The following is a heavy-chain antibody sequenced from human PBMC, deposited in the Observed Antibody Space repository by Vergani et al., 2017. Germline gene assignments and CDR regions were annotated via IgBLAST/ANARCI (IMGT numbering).Heavy chain of an antibody. CDR3: SRGRGYSFGYSDY. CDR2: IRNKAYGGTT. J-gene: IGHJ4*02. Sequence: EVQLVESGGGLIPPGRSVRLSCAASGFSFGDYAMTWVRQAPGKGLEWVAFIRNKAYGGTTEYAASVKVRFTISRDGSKRLAYLQLSGLKTEDTAVYVWSRGRGYSFGYSDYWGQGTLVTVSS. CDR1: GFSFGDYA. V-gene: IGHV3-49*04. D-gene: IGHD5-18*01.